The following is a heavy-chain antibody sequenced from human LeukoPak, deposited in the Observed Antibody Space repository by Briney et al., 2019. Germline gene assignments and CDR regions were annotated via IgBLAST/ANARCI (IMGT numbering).Heavy chain of an antibody. CDR2: INPDSGFT. CDR3: VPTSGAYTSAWHF. J-gene: IGHJ4*02. V-gene: IGHV1-2*02. D-gene: IGHD3-16*01. CDR1: GYTFIDDY. Sequence: ASVKVSCKASGYTFIDDYMHWVRQAPGQGLEWMGWINPDSGFTNYAQKFQGRDIMTRDTSISTAYMEVRRLRYDDTAMYYCVPTSGAYTSAWHFWGQGTLVTVSS.